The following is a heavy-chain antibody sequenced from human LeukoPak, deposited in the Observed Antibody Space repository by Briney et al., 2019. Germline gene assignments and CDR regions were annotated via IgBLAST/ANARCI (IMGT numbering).Heavy chain of an antibody. CDR1: GYTFSSYG. D-gene: IGHD3-9*01. Sequence: ASVKVSCKASGYTFSSYGISWVRQAPGQGLEWMGWISAYNGNTNYARKLQGRVTMTTDTSTSTAYMELSRLRSDDTAVYYCARVLTATSIDYWGQGTLVTVSS. CDR3: ARVLTATSIDY. V-gene: IGHV1-18*01. J-gene: IGHJ4*02. CDR2: ISAYNGNT.